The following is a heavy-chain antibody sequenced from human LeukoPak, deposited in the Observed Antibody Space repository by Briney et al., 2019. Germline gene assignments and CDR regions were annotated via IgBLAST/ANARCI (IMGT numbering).Heavy chain of an antibody. Sequence: PGGSLRLSCTAAGFAFSDYAMSWVRQAPGKGLGWGGFIRNKANGGTADYAASVKGRFTISRDDSRTIAYLQRNSLKTEDTAVYYCSRAYSTGWLGINDYWGQGALVTVSS. CDR1: GFAFSDYA. V-gene: IGHV3-49*04. D-gene: IGHD6-13*01. J-gene: IGHJ4*02. CDR3: SRAYSTGWLGINDY. CDR2: IRNKANGGTA.